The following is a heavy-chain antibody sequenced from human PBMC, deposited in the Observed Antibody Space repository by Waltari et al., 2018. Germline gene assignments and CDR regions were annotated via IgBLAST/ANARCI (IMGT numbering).Heavy chain of an antibody. V-gene: IGHV4-39*01. CDR3: ARHWKRNGYRFDP. CDR2: IYYSGTT. Sequence: QLQLQESGPGLVKPSETLSLTCTVSGGSISRSSYYWGWIRQSPGTGLEWIASIYYSGTTYYNPTLESRVTISGDTSKNQFSLKLSSVTAADTAVYYCARHWKRNGYRFDPWGQGTLVTVSS. D-gene: IGHD5-12*01. J-gene: IGHJ5*02. CDR1: GGSISRSSYY.